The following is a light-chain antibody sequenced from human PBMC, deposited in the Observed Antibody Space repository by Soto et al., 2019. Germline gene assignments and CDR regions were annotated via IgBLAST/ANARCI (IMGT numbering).Light chain of an antibody. CDR3: QQYNNWPLT. J-gene: IGKJ4*01. V-gene: IGKV3-15*01. Sequence: EIELTQSPATLSVAPGETATLSCSASQTDSSNLAWYHQKPGQAPSLLIYGASTRATDIPARFSGSGSGTEFTLTISSLQSEDFAVYYCQQYNNWPLTFGGGTKVDIK. CDR2: GAS. CDR1: QTDSSN.